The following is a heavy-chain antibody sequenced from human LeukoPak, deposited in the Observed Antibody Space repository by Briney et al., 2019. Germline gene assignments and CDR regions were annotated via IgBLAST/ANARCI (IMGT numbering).Heavy chain of an antibody. V-gene: IGHV3-21*01. CDR2: ISSSSSYI. J-gene: IGHJ3*02. Sequence: KTGGSLRLSCAASGFTFSSYWMHWVRQAPGKGLEWVSSISSSSSYIYSADSVKGRFTISRDNAKNSLYLQMYSLRAEGTAVYYCGRYDGSMIVTLKSAFEIWGQGTMVTV. D-gene: IGHD3-22*01. CDR3: GRYDGSMIVTLKSAFEI. CDR1: GFTFSSYW.